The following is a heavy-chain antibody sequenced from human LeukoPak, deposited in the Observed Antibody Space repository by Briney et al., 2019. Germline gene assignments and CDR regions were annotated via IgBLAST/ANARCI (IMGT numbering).Heavy chain of an antibody. J-gene: IGHJ4*01. CDR3: ARYSSSSGGASYYLDY. V-gene: IGHV3-74*01. Sequence: GGSLRLSCAASGFTFSSYSMNWVRQAPGKRLVWVSRISGDGSVTNYADSVQGRFTISRDNAKNILYLQINSLRSEDTAVYYCARYSSSSGGASYYLDYWGHGTLVTVSS. D-gene: IGHD6-6*01. CDR2: ISGDGSVT. CDR1: GFTFSSYS.